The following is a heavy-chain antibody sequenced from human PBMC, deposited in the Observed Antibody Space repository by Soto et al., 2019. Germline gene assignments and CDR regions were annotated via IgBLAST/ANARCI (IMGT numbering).Heavy chain of an antibody. CDR2: VYYTWST. V-gene: IGHV4-39*01. CDR3: AILPTHTALTAYATHYFDY. CDR1: GVSITSTYSY. J-gene: IGHJ4*02. Sequence: QLQLQESGPGLVKPSETLSLTCTVSGVSITSTYSYWGWIRQPPGKGPEWIGSVYYTWSTYYKPSLDCRVTIPVDSSNDQSSLILNFVPAADTAVYFCAILPTHTALTAYATHYFDYWGQGSLISGSS. D-gene: IGHD3-16*01.